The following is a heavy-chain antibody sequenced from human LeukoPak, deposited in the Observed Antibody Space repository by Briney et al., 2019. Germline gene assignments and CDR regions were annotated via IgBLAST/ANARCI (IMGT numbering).Heavy chain of an antibody. CDR1: GFTFSSYE. V-gene: IGHV3-48*03. Sequence: GGSLRLSCAASGFTFSSYEMNWVRQAPGKGLEWVSYISSSGSNIYYADSVKGRFTISRDNAKNSLYLQMNSLRAEDTAVYYCARARGGSEYYYGMDVWGKGTTVTVSS. J-gene: IGHJ6*04. CDR3: ARARGGSEYYYGMDV. CDR2: ISSSGSNI. D-gene: IGHD2-15*01.